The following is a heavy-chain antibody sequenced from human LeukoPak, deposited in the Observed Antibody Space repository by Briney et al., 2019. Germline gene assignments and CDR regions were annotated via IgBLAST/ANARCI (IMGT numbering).Heavy chain of an antibody. D-gene: IGHD5-18*01. V-gene: IGHV1-18*01. CDR2: ISAYNGNT. CDR1: GYTFTSYG. J-gene: IGHJ5*02. CDR3: AREGIQLWSTGDWFDP. Sequence: ASVKVSCKASGYTFTSYGISWVRQAPGQGLEWMGWISAYNGNTNYAQKLQGRVTMTTDTPTSTAYMELRSLRSDDTAVYYCAREGIQLWSTGDWFDPWGQGTLVTVSS.